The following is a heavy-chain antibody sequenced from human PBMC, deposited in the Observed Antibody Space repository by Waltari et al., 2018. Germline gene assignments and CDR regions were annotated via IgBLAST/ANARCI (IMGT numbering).Heavy chain of an antibody. CDR2: INHSGST. CDR1: GGSFSGYY. CDR3: ARRLLDYDFWSGYLDY. J-gene: IGHJ4*02. D-gene: IGHD3-3*01. Sequence: QVQLQQWGAGLLKPSETLSLTCAVYGGSFSGYYWSWIRQPPGKGLEWIGEINHSGSTNYNPSLKSRVTISVDTSKNQFSLKLSSVTAADTAVYYCARRLLDYDFWSGYLDYRGQGTLVTVSS. V-gene: IGHV4-34*01.